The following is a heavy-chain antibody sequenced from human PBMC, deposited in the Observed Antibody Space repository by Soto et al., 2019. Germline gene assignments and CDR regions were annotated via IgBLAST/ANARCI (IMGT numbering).Heavy chain of an antibody. CDR1: SGSISSGGYY. CDR3: ARGKGWHYDSTPPRYFDY. Sequence: SETLSLTCTVSSGSISSGGYYWSWIRQHPGKGLEWIGYIYYSGSTYYNPSLKSRVTISVDTSKNQFSLKLSSVTAADTAVYYCARGKGWHYDSTPPRYFDYWGQGTLVTVSS. J-gene: IGHJ4*02. D-gene: IGHD3-22*01. V-gene: IGHV4-31*03. CDR2: IYYSGST.